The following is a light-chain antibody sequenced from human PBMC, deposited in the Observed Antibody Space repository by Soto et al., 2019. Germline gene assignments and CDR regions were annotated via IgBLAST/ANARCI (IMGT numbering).Light chain of an antibody. CDR3: QQYNNWPLT. V-gene: IGKV3-15*01. CDR2: GAS. CDR1: QSLSSN. Sequence: EIVMTQSPATLSVSPGERATLSCRASQSLSSNLAWYQQKPGQAPRLLIYGASTRATGIPGRFSGSGSGTEFTLTISSLQSEDFAVYYCQQYNNWPLTFGGGTKVDI. J-gene: IGKJ4*01.